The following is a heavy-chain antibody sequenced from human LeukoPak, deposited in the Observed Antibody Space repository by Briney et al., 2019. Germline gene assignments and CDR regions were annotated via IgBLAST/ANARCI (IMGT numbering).Heavy chain of an antibody. CDR2: ISSSSSTI. CDR1: GFTFSTYS. Sequence: GGSLRLSCAASGFTFSTYSMNWVRQAPGKGLEWDSYISSSSSTIYYADSVKGRFTISRDNAKNSLYLQMNSLRAEDTAVYYCARSGTTYYYDSSTRIWGQGTMVTVSS. D-gene: IGHD3-22*01. J-gene: IGHJ3*02. CDR3: ARSGTTYYYDSSTRI. V-gene: IGHV3-48*04.